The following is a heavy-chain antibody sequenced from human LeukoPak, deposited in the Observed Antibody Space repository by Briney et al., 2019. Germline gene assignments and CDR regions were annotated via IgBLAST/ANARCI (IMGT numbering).Heavy chain of an antibody. V-gene: IGHV4-39*01. CDR2: IYYSGSA. D-gene: IGHD2-2*01. J-gene: IGHJ4*02. Sequence: PSETLSLTCTVSGGSLSNDNYYWGWIRQPPGKGLEWIGSIYYSGSAHYSPSLKSRVSMSVGTSKNQFSLKLYSVTAADTAVYYCARRVGYCDSTTCLTYYFDFWGQGTLVTVSS. CDR1: GGSLSNDNYY. CDR3: ARRVGYCDSTTCLTYYFDF.